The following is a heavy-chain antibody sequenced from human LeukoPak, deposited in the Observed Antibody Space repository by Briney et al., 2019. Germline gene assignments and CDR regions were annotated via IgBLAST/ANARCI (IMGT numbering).Heavy chain of an antibody. Sequence: ASVKVSCKASGGTLSTYAINWVRQAPGQGLEWMGWISAYNGNTNYAQKLQGRVTMTTDTSTSTAYMELRSLRSDDTAVYYCAREAAVADNWYFDLWGRGTLVTVSS. CDR3: AREAAVADNWYFDL. J-gene: IGHJ2*01. CDR1: GGTLSTYA. V-gene: IGHV1-18*01. D-gene: IGHD6-19*01. CDR2: ISAYNGNT.